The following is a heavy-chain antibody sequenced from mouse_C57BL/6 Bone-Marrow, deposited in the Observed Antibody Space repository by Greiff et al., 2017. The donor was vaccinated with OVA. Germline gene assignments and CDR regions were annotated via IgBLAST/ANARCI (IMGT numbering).Heavy chain of an antibody. J-gene: IGHJ2*01. V-gene: IGHV5-16*01. CDR1: GFTFSDYY. Sequence: EVQGVESEGGLVQPGSSMKLSCTASGFTFSDYYMAWVRQVPGKGLEWVANINSAGSSTYYLDPFKSRFIFTIDNANNILYLQMSSLKSEDTAAYYCARVWLPNYFDYWGQGTTLTVSS. D-gene: IGHD2-2*01. CDR3: ARVWLPNYFDY. CDR2: INSAGSST.